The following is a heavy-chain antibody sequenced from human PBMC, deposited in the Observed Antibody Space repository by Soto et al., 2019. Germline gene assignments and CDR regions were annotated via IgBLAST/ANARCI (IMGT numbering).Heavy chain of an antibody. CDR1: GDSISIYY. V-gene: IGHV4-59*08. CDR3: ARYTGTYDAFDI. J-gene: IGHJ3*02. D-gene: IGHD1-1*01. CDR2: IYYSGST. Sequence: QVQLQESGPGLVKPSETLSLTCTVSGDSISIYYWSWIRQPPGKGLEWIGYIYYSGSTNYNPSLKSLVTISVDTSENQFSLKLSSVTAADTAVYYCARYTGTYDAFDIWGQGTMVTVSS.